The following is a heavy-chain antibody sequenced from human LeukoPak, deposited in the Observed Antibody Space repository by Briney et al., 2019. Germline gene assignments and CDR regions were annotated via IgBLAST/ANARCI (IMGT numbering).Heavy chain of an antibody. Sequence: GSLRLSCAASGFTFSSYSMNWVRQAPGKGLEWVSYISSSSSTIYYADSVKGRFTISRDNAKNSLYLQMNSLRAEDTAVYYCARDLHSYGYWGQGTLVTVSS. CDR2: ISSSSSTI. J-gene: IGHJ4*02. V-gene: IGHV3-48*01. CDR1: GFTFSSYS. D-gene: IGHD5-18*01. CDR3: ARDLHSYGY.